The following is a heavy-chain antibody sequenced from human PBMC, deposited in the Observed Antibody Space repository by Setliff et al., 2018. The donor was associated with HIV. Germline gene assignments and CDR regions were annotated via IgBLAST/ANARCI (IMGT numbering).Heavy chain of an antibody. CDR1: GFTFSSYW. Sequence: GGSLRLSCAASGFTFSSYWMSWVRQVPGKGLVWVSRINGDGRSTSYAESVKGRFTISRDNARNTLYLQRNSLRAEDTAVYYCARGDQTGYYTTYYYYMDVWGLGTTVTVSS. D-gene: IGHD3-9*01. V-gene: IGHV3-74*01. CDR3: ARGDQTGYYTTYYYYMDV. CDR2: INGDGRST. J-gene: IGHJ6*03.